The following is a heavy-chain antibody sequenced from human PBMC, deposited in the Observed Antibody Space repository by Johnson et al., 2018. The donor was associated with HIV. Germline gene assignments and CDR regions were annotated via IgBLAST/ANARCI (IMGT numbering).Heavy chain of an antibody. D-gene: IGHD2-15*01. Sequence: QVQLVESGGGLVKPGGSLRLSCVASGFTFSDYYMTWIRQAPGKGLAWVSYISGSDIIYSADSVQGRFTVSRDNAKNSLYLQMNSLRAEDTAVYYCARSKDCSGGSCPDGFDIWGQGTMVIVSS. CDR1: GFTFSDYY. CDR2: ISGSDII. V-gene: IGHV3-11*04. CDR3: ARSKDCSGGSCPDGFDI. J-gene: IGHJ3*02.